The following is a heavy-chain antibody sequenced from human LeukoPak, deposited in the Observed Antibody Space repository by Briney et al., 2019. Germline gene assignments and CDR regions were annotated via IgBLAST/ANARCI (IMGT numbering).Heavy chain of an antibody. CDR1: GYSFTSYW. CDR3: ARHELGKGYYGPGSYYNLYFDY. J-gene: IGHJ4*02. Sequence: GESLKISCKGSGYSFTSYWIGWVRQMPGKGLEWMGIIYPGDSDTRYSPSFQGQVTISADKSISTAYLQWSSLKASDTAMYYCARHELGKGYYGPGSYYNLYFDYWGQGTLVTVSS. V-gene: IGHV5-51*01. CDR2: IYPGDSDT. D-gene: IGHD3-10*01.